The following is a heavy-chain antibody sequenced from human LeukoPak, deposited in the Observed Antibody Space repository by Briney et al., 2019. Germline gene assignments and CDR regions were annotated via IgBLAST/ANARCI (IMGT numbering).Heavy chain of an antibody. D-gene: IGHD3-9*01. CDR1: GFTFSSYS. V-gene: IGHV3-21*01. CDR2: ISSSSSYI. J-gene: IGHJ6*02. CDR3: ARACPPFRYFDWLLSGSGMDV. Sequence: GGSLRLSCAASGFTFSSYSMNWVRQAPGKGLEWVSSISSSSSYIYYADSVKGRVTISRDNAKNSLYLQMNSLRAEDTAVYYCARACPPFRYFDWLLSGSGMDVWGQGTTVTVSS.